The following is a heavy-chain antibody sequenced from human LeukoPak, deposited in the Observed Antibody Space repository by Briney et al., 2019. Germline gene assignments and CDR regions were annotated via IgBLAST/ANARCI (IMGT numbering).Heavy chain of an antibody. CDR3: ARGPDYYDVDY. CDR1: GFTFSSYG. CDR2: IWYDGSNK. D-gene: IGHD3-22*01. Sequence: QPGGSLRLSCAASGFTFSSYGMHWVRQAPGKGLEWVAVIWYDGSNKYYADSVKGRFTISRDNSKNTLYLQMNSLRAEDTAVYYCARGPDYYDVDYWGQGTLVTVSS. V-gene: IGHV3-33*01. J-gene: IGHJ4*02.